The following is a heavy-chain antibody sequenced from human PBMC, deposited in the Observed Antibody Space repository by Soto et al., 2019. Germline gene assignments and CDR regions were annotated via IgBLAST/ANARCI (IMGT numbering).Heavy chain of an antibody. CDR3: ARDYRPYYIWGSYRSQPFDY. Sequence: ASVKVSCKASGYTFTSYYMHWVRQAPGQGLEWMGIINPSGGSTSYAQKFQGRVTITRDTSASTAYMELSSLRSEDTAVYYCARDYRPYYIWGSYRSQPFDYWGQGTLVTVSS. J-gene: IGHJ4*02. CDR2: INPSGGST. D-gene: IGHD3-16*02. CDR1: GYTFTSYY. V-gene: IGHV1-46*01.